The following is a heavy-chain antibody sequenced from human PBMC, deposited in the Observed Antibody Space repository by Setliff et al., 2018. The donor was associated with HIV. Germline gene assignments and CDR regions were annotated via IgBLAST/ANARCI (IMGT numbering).Heavy chain of an antibody. Sequence: LRLSCAASGFTFDNVDMNWVRQAPGKGLEWVSSISSSSSYIYYADSVKGRFTISRDNAKNSLYLQMNSLRAEDKAVYYCARAASRYGSGSFYFDYWGQGTLVTVSS. CDR1: GFTFDNVD. CDR3: ARAASRYGSGSFYFDY. V-gene: IGHV3-21*01. CDR2: ISSSSSYI. J-gene: IGHJ4*02. D-gene: IGHD3-10*01.